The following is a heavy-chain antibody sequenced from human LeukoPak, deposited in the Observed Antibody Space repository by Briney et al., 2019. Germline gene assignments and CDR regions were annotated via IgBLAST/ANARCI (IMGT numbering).Heavy chain of an antibody. J-gene: IGHJ4*02. D-gene: IGHD2-21*02. Sequence: SETLSLTCTVSGGPVSSGSYYWSWIRQPPGKGLVWIGYIYYSGSTNYNPSLKSRVTISVDTSKNQFSLKLSSVTAADTAVYYCARDGGDRGLPFDYWGQGTLVTVSS. CDR3: ARDGGDRGLPFDY. CDR1: GGPVSSGSYY. CDR2: IYYSGST. V-gene: IGHV4-61*01.